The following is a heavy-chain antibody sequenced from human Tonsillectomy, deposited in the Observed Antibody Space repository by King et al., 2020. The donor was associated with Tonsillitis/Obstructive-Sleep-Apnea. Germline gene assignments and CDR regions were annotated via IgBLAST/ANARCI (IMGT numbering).Heavy chain of an antibody. Sequence: VQLVESGGGVVQPGRSLRLSCAASGFTFSGSGMHWVPQAPGKGLEWVALIWYDGSNKYYTDSVKGRFTISRDNSKNTLYLQMNSLRAEDTAVYYCARTRETDAFDIWGQGTMVTVSS. V-gene: IGHV3-33*01. CDR3: ARTRETDAFDI. CDR1: GFTFSGSG. J-gene: IGHJ3*02. D-gene: IGHD1-26*01. CDR2: IWYDGSNK.